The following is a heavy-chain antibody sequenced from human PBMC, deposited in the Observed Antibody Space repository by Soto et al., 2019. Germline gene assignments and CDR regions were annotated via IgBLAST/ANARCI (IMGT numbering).Heavy chain of an antibody. J-gene: IGHJ6*03. CDR1: GGSISNGGYY. V-gene: IGHV4-31*11. CDR3: ARDSHSQQPNHRWGGGYMDV. Sequence: QVQLQESGPGLVKPSQTLSLTCAVSGGSISNGGYYWSWIRQHPGKDLEWIGSIYFSGSTYYNPSLKSRVTISVATRENQFSLKLSSVTAAATAMYYCARDSHSQQPNHRWGGGYMDVWGKGTTVTVSS. CDR2: IYFSGST. D-gene: IGHD6-13*01.